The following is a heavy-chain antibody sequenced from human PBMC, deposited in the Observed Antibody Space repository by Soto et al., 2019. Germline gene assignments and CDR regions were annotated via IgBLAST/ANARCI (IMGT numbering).Heavy chain of an antibody. V-gene: IGHV3-73*01. D-gene: IGHD6-19*01. CDR2: IRSKANSYAT. Sequence: EVQLVESGGGLVQPGGSLKLSCAASGFSFSVSAMHWVRQASGKGLEWVGRIRSKANSYATTYGASVKDRFTISRDDSKNTAYLKMNSLKTEDTAVYYCTSVAALSRGEYWGQGTLVTVSS. CDR1: GFSFSVSA. J-gene: IGHJ4*02. CDR3: TSVAALSRGEY.